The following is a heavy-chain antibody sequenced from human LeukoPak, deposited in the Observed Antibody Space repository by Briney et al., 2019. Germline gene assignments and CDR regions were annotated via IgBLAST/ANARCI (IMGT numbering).Heavy chain of an antibody. J-gene: IGHJ4*02. CDR2: IWYDGSNK. V-gene: IGHV3-33*08. Sequence: GGSLRLSCAASGLTFSNYAMSWVRQAPGKGLEWVAVIWYDGSNKYYADSVKGRFTISRDNSKNTLYLQMNSLRAEDTAVYYCARDLLSYDFWSGYYGLDYWGQGTLVTVSS. CDR1: GLTFSNYA. CDR3: ARDLLSYDFWSGYYGLDY. D-gene: IGHD3-3*01.